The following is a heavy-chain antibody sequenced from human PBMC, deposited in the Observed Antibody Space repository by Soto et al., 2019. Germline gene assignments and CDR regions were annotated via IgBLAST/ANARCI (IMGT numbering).Heavy chain of an antibody. D-gene: IGHD2-21*02. Sequence: SETLSLTCTVSGGSISSYYWSWIRQPPGKGLEWIGETYYSGSTAYNPSLKSRFTISVDTSRNQFSLKLNSVTAADTAVYYCARTTAAIHLNYWSQGTLVTVSS. J-gene: IGHJ4*02. CDR2: TYYSGST. V-gene: IGHV4-59*04. CDR1: GGSISSYY. CDR3: ARTTAAIHLNY.